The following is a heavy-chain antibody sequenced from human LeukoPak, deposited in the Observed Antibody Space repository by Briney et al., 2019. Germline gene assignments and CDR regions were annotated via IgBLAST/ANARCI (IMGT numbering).Heavy chain of an antibody. D-gene: IGHD6-19*01. CDR3: AREGVPYSSGYTKGYYMDV. CDR1: GGTFSSYA. J-gene: IGHJ6*03. CDR2: IIPIFGTA. Sequence: GASVKVSCKASGGTFSSYAISWVRQAPGQGLEWMGGIIPIFGTANYAQKFQGRVTITADESTSTAYMELSSLRSEDTAVYYCAREGVPYSSGYTKGYYMDVWGKGTTVTISS. V-gene: IGHV1-69*13.